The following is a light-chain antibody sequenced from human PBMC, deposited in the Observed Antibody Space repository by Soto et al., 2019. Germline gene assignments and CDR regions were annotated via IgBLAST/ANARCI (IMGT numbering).Light chain of an antibody. V-gene: IGLV1-44*01. J-gene: IGLJ2*01. CDR2: SNN. CDR1: SSNIGSNY. CDR3: AAWDDSLNVVV. Sequence: QSVLTQPPSASGTPGQRVTISCSGSSSNIGSNYVYWYQQLPGTAPKLLIYSNNQRPSGVPDRFSGSKSGPSASLAISGLQSEDEADYYCAAWDDSLNVVVFGGGTKLTVL.